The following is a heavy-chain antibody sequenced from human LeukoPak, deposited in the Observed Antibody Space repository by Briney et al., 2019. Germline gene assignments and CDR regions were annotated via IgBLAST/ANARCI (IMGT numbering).Heavy chain of an antibody. CDR1: GFSLSDYG. Sequence: GGSLRLSCSASGFSLSDYGMSWARQAPGKGLEWVSYITMNSVRLYADSMKGRFTISRDNDKNSVYLQMNSLRDEDTAMYYCTRGRYQFLGPNDYWGQGSLVTVSS. J-gene: IGHJ4*02. CDR3: TRGRYQFLGPNDY. V-gene: IGHV3-48*02. D-gene: IGHD2-2*01. CDR2: ITMNSVR.